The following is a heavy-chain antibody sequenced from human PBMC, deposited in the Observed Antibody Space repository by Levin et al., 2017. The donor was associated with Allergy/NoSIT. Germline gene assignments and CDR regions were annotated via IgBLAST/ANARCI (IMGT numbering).Heavy chain of an antibody. Sequence: HGESLKISCKGSGDTFSEYWIGWVRQMPGKGLEWMGVISPGDSHTRYSPSFLGQVTISADASISTAYLHFPSLKASDTAIFYCAAYHASEPLGAFDFWGQGTMVTVSS. CDR3: AAYHASEPLGAFDF. CDR1: GDTFSEYW. J-gene: IGHJ3*01. D-gene: IGHD1-14*01. CDR2: ISPGDSHT. V-gene: IGHV5-51*01.